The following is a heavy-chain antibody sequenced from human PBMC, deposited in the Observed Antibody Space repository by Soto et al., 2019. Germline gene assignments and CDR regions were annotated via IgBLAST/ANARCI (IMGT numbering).Heavy chain of an antibody. CDR2: IFHDGNT. V-gene: IGHV4-4*02. CDR3: ARHEGWTGPDQ. D-gene: IGHD2-8*02. CDR1: GASIGSGGW. J-gene: IGHJ5*02. Sequence: SDTLSLTCAVSGASIGSGGWWSWVRQPPGKGLEWIAQIFHDGNTNYSPSLKSRVTISVDKSQNQFSLNVYSVTAADTAVYYCARHEGWTGPDQWGQGTLVTVSS.